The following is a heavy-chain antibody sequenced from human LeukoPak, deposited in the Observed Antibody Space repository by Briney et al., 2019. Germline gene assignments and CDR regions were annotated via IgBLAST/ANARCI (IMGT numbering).Heavy chain of an antibody. D-gene: IGHD4-17*01. Sequence: SVKVSCKASGGTFSSYAISWVRQAPGQGLEWMGGIIPIFGTANYAQKFQGRVTITADESTSTAYMELSSLRSDDTAVYYCAREAYGDYVPSYYYYYGMDVWGQGTTVTVSS. CDR3: AREAYGDYVPSYYYYYGMDV. CDR2: IIPIFGTA. CDR1: GGTFSSYA. J-gene: IGHJ6*02. V-gene: IGHV1-69*13.